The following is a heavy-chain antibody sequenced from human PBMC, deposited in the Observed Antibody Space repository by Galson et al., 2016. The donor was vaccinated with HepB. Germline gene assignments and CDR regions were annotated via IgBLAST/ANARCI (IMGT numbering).Heavy chain of an antibody. Sequence: ETLSLTCTVSGGSIASRDFYWGWIRQSPGKGLEWIGNVYYSGGTHYNPSLKSRVAISVDTSKNQFSLRLTSVTAADTSLYYCARLSSGPQSGDDAFDIWGQGTMVTVSS. V-gene: IGHV4-39*01. CDR1: GGSIASRDFY. D-gene: IGHD1-1*01. CDR2: VYYSGGT. CDR3: ARLSSGPQSGDDAFDI. J-gene: IGHJ3*02.